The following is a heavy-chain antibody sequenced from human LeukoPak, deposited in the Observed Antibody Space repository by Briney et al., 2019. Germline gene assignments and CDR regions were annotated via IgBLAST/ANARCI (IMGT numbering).Heavy chain of an antibody. CDR1: GFTFSSYA. CDR3: AKAMVRGFIRDVFDI. V-gene: IGHV3-23*01. D-gene: IGHD3-10*01. Sequence: GSLRLSCAASGFTFSSYAMSWVRQAPGKGLEWVSVISGSGGSTNYADSVKGRFTISRDNSKNTLYLQMNSLRAEDTALYYCAKAMVRGFIRDVFDIWGQGTMVTVSS. CDR2: ISGSGGST. J-gene: IGHJ3*02.